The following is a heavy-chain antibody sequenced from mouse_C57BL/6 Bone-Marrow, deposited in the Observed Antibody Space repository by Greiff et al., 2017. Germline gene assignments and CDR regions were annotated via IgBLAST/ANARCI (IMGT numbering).Heavy chain of an antibody. J-gene: IGHJ3*01. CDR2: ISAGGSYT. CDR3: AIDERFAY. Sequence: EVKLQESGGGLVKPGGSLKLSCAASGFTFSSYAMSWIRQTPEKRLEWVATISAGGSYTYYPDNVKGRFTISRDNSNNNLYLQMSHLKSEDTAMYYCAIDERFAYWGQGTLVTVSA. V-gene: IGHV5-4*01. CDR1: GFTFSSYA.